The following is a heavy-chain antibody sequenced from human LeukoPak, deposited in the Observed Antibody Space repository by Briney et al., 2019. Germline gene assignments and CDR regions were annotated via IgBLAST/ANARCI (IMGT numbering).Heavy chain of an antibody. J-gene: IGHJ4*02. Sequence: SETLSLTCTVSDVSVGSSAYYWAWIRQPPGKGLEWIGTVFYTGTTYYNPSLKSRVTISMDTSKNQFSLRLSSVTAAETAMYYCARSDFYAFDYWGQGALVTVS. CDR1: DVSVGSSAYY. CDR2: VFYTGTT. D-gene: IGHD2/OR15-2a*01. V-gene: IGHV4-39*01. CDR3: ARSDFYAFDY.